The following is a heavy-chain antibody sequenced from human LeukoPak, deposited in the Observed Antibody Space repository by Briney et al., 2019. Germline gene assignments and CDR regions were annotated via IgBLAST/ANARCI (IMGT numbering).Heavy chain of an antibody. CDR2: ISPSGGRT. D-gene: IGHD1-14*01. V-gene: IGHV3-23*01. Sequence: PGESLRLSCVASGFAFSTDAMHWVRQAPGKGLEWVSGISPSGGRTYYAGSVKGRFTISRDNSKNTLYLQMNSLRADDTAVYFCAKASTVLKPIDYWGQGSLVIVSS. CDR1: GFAFSTDA. CDR3: AKASTVLKPIDY. J-gene: IGHJ4*02.